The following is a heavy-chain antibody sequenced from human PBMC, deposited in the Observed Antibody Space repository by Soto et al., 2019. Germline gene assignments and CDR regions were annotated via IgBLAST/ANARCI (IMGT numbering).Heavy chain of an antibody. Sequence: GESLKISCKGSGYSFTSYWIGWVRQMPGKGLEWMGIIYPGDSDTRYSPSFQGQVTISADKSISTAYLQWSSLKASDTAMYYCARHSLSVSISLYYYYGMDVWGQGTTVTVSS. V-gene: IGHV5-51*01. CDR2: IYPGDSDT. J-gene: IGHJ6*02. D-gene: IGHD6-6*01. CDR3: ARHSLSVSISLYYYYGMDV. CDR1: GYSFTSYW.